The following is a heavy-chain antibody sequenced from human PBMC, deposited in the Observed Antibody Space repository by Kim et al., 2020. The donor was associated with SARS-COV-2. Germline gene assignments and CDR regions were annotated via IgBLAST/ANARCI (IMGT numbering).Heavy chain of an antibody. D-gene: IGHD2-15*01. CDR3: MRGSEYSGHLPDY. J-gene: IGHJ4*02. V-gene: IGHV4-34*01. Sequence: NPSLKSRVTRSVDTSKNQFSLKLNSVTAADTAVYYCMRGSEYSGHLPDYWGQGSLVTVSS.